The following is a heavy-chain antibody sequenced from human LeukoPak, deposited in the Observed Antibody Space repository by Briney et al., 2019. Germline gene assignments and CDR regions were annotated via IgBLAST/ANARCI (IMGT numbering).Heavy chain of an antibody. CDR2: INHSGST. D-gene: IGHD2-2*01. CDR1: GGPFSGYY. J-gene: IGHJ6*04. CDR3: ARYCSSTSCFSWYYGMDV. Sequence: PSETLPLTCAVYGGPFSGYYWSWIRQPPGKGLEWIGEINHSGSTNYNPSLKSRVTISVDTSKNQFSLKLSSVTAADTAVYYCARYCSSTSCFSWYYGMDVWGKGTTVTVSS. V-gene: IGHV4-34*01.